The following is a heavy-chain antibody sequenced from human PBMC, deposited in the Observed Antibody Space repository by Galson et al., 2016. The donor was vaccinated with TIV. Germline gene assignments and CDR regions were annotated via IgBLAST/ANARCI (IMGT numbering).Heavy chain of an antibody. CDR2: IAYDGGDK. CDR1: GFTFSSTG. V-gene: IGHV3-30*18. CDR3: TKDTGTYFDSYYYGMNV. Sequence: SLRLSCAASGFTFSSTGVHWVRQAPGKGPEWVAFIAYDGGDKYYADSVRGRFTISSDNSKNMLYLQMNSLRAEDTAVYYCTKDTGTYFDSYYYGMNVWGQGTTVTVSS. J-gene: IGHJ6*02. D-gene: IGHD3-22*01.